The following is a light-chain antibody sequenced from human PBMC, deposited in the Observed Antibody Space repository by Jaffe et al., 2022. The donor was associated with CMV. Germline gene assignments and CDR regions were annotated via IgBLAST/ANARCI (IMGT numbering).Light chain of an antibody. CDR2: RNS. Sequence: YELTQPLSVSVALGQTATITCGGDDLERKTVNWYQKKAGQAPTLVTYRNSHRPSGIPDRFFGSTSGNTATLTVSRAQAGDEGDYYCQVWDGIWFFGGGTMLTVL. CDR3: QVWDGIWF. CDR1: DLERKT. V-gene: IGLV3-9*01. J-gene: IGLJ3*02.